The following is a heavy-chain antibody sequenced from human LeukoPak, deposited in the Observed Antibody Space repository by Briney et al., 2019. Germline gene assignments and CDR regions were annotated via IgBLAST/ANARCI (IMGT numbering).Heavy chain of an antibody. J-gene: IGHJ4*02. CDR3: ARGLKRFGVGASTPNDY. Sequence: ASVKVSCKASGYSFVLYGISWMRQAPGQGPEWMGWISTYNGNTKYAQKFQGRVTMTRNTSINTAYMELSSLRSEDTAVYYCARGLKRFGVGASTPNDYWGQGTLVTVSS. D-gene: IGHD3-10*01. V-gene: IGHV1-18*01. CDR2: ISTYNGNT. CDR1: GYSFVLYG.